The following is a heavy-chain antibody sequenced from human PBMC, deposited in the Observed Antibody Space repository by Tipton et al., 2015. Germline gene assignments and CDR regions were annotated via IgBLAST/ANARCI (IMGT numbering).Heavy chain of an antibody. Sequence: TLSLTCTVSGGSISSRSYYWGWIRQPPGKGLEWIASIHYGGNTHYNPSLMSRVTISVDTSRNQFSLRLSSVTAADTAVYYCACHDYDLLTRDYQTVDYWGQGTLVTVSP. CDR1: GGSISSRSYY. CDR3: ACHDYDLLTRDYQTVDY. J-gene: IGHJ4*02. V-gene: IGHV4-39*01. D-gene: IGHD3-9*01. CDR2: IHYGGNT.